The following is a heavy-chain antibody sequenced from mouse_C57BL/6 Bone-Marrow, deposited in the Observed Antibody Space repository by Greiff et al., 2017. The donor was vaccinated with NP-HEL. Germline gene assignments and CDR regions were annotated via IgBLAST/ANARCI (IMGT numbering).Heavy chain of an antibody. CDR1: GYTFTDYN. J-gene: IGHJ2*01. CDR2: INPNNGGT. CDR3: ARRGITTVVAPFDY. V-gene: IGHV1-18*01. D-gene: IGHD1-1*01. Sequence: VQLQQSGPELVKPGASVKIPCKASGYTFTDYNMDWVKQSHGKSLEWIGDINPNNGGTIYNQKFKGKATLTVDKSSSTAYMELRSLTSEDTAVYYCARRGITTVVAPFDYWGQGTTLTVSS.